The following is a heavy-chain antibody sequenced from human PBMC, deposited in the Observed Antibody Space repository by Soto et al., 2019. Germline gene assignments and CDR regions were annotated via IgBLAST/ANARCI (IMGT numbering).Heavy chain of an antibody. CDR2: IYYSGST. V-gene: IGHV4-30-4*01. Sequence: SETLSLTCTVSGGSISSGDYYWSWIRQPPGKSLEWIGYIYYSGSTYYNPSLKSRVTISVDTSKNQFSLKLSSVTAADTAVYYCARERYSGYDFWFDPWGQGTLVTVSS. J-gene: IGHJ5*02. CDR1: GGSISSGDYY. D-gene: IGHD5-12*01. CDR3: ARERYSGYDFWFDP.